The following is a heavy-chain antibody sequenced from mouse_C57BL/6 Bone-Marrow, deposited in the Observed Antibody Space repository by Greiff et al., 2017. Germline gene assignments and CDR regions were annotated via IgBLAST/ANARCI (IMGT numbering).Heavy chain of an antibody. CDR3: ARSRGFYYYGGFDY. V-gene: IGHV1-39*01. J-gene: IGHJ2*01. D-gene: IGHD1-1*01. CDR1: GYSFTDYN. Sequence: EVQLQESGPELVKPGASVKISCKASGYSFTDYNLNWVKQSNGKSLEWIGVINPNYGTTSYNQKFKGKATLTVDQSSSTAYMQLNSLTSEDSAVYYCARSRGFYYYGGFDYWGQGTTLTVSS. CDR2: INPNYGTT.